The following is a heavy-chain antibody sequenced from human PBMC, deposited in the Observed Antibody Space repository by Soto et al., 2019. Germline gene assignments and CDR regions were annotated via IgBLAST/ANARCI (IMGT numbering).Heavy chain of an antibody. CDR3: XXXXXXXXXYXTARYYYYGXXV. CDR2: IYHSGST. D-gene: IGHD3-3*01. Sequence: SETLSLTCAVSGYSISSGYYWGWIRQPPGKGLEWIGSIYHSGSTYYNPSLKSRVTISVDTSKNQFSLKLSSVTAADTAVYYXXXXXXXXXXYXTARYYYYGXXVXXXGTXVTVSS. V-gene: IGHV4-38-2*01. CDR1: GYSISSGYY. J-gene: IGHJ6*04.